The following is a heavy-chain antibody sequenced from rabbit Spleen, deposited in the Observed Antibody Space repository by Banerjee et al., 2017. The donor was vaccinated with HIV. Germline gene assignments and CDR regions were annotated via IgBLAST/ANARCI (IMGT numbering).Heavy chain of an antibody. Sequence: QLKESGGGLVQPGGSLKLSCKASGFDFTSYYMSWVRQAPGKGLEWIGYIDPVFGSAYYASWVNGRFSISRENTQNTVSLQLNSLTAADTATYFCARGGGLWGQGTLAPS. CDR2: IDPVFGSA. V-gene: IGHV1S7*01. CDR3: ARGGGL. CDR1: GFDFTSYY. J-gene: IGHJ4*01.